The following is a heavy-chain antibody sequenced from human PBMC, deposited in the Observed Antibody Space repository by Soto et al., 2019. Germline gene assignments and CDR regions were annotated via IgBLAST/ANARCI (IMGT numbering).Heavy chain of an antibody. D-gene: IGHD2-15*01. Sequence: QVQLVQSGAEVKKPGASVKVSCKASGYTFTSYDANWVRQATGQGLEWMGWMNPNSGNTAYAQKFQGRVTMNRNTSVSTAYMELSSLRSEDTAVYYWARDRETYCMDVWGQGTTVTVSS. CDR1: GYTFTSYD. CDR3: ARDRETYCMDV. CDR2: MNPNSGNT. V-gene: IGHV1-8*01. J-gene: IGHJ6*02.